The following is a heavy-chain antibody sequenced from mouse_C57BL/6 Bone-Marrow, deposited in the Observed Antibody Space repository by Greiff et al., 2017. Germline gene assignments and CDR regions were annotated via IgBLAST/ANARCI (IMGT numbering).Heavy chain of an antibody. D-gene: IGHD2-12*01. CDR3: ARYDWYYAMDY. CDR1: GFTFSDYG. CDR2: ISSGSSTI. J-gene: IGHJ4*01. Sequence: EVQRVESGGGLVKPGGSLKLSCAASGFTFSDYGMHWVRQAPEKGLEWVAYISSGSSTIYYADTVKSRFTISRDNAKNTLFLQMTSLRSEDTAMYYCARYDWYYAMDYWGQGTSVTVSS. V-gene: IGHV5-17*01.